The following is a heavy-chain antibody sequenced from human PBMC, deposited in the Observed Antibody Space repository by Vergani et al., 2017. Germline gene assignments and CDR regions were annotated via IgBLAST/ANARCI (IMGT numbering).Heavy chain of an antibody. D-gene: IGHD3-16*01. Sequence: EVQLVESGGGLVQPGGSLRLSCAASGFTFSSYSMNWVRQAPGKGLEWVSYISSSSSTIYYADSVKGRFTISRDNAKNSLYLQMNSLRAEDTAVYYCAGDEGAVFDYWGQGTLVTVSS. J-gene: IGHJ4*02. CDR2: ISSSSSTI. CDR1: GFTFSSYS. CDR3: AGDEGAVFDY. V-gene: IGHV3-48*04.